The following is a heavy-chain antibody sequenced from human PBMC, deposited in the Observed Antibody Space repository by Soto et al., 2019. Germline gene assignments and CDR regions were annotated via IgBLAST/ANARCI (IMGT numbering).Heavy chain of an antibody. CDR2: IYHSGNT. J-gene: IGHJ4*02. Sequence: QVQLQESGPGLVKPSGTLSLTCAVSGGSISSSNWWSWVRQPPGKGLEWIGEIYHSGNTNYNPSRKSRVTMALDKSRIPLSRKLGSVTAADTAVYYCAGRWGEGRVDYWGQGTLVTVSS. V-gene: IGHV4-4*02. D-gene: IGHD3-10*01. CDR1: GGSISSSNW. CDR3: AGRWGEGRVDY.